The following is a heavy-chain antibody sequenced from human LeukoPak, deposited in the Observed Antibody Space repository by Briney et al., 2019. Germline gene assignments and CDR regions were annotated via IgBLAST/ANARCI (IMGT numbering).Heavy chain of an antibody. CDR3: ARGDIVATITIY. D-gene: IGHD5-12*01. CDR2: INPNSGGT. CDR1: GYTFTGHY. V-gene: IGHV1-2*02. Sequence: ASVKVSCKASGYTFTGHYIHWVRQAPGQGLEWMGWINPNSGGTNYAQKFQGRVTMTRDTSISTAYMELSRLRSDDTAVYYCARGDIVATITIYWGQGTLVTVSS. J-gene: IGHJ4*02.